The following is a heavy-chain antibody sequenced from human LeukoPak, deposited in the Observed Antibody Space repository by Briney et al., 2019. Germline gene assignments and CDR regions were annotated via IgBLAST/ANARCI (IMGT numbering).Heavy chain of an antibody. J-gene: IGHJ4*02. Sequence: GGSLRLSCAASGFIFSSYWMSWVRQAPGKGLEWVANIKQDGSEKDYVDSVKGRFTISRDNAQSSLYLQVASLRGDDTATYYCAREGNDYYYDQWGQGTLVTVSP. CDR2: IKQDGSEK. V-gene: IGHV3-7*01. CDR1: GFIFSSYW. D-gene: IGHD3-16*01. CDR3: AREGNDYYYDQ.